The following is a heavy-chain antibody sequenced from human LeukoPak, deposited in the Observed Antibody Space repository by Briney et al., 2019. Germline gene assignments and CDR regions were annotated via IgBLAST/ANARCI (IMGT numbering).Heavy chain of an antibody. CDR2: IWSTANTYAT. J-gene: IGHJ6*03. CDR1: GFTFEDYA. CDR3: SRQPLEGYYYHYMDF. V-gene: IGHV3-73*01. Sequence: GGSLRLSCAASGFTFEDYAIHWVRQAPGKGLEWVGRIWSTANTYATAYEASVKGRFTISRDDSKNTAYLQMNSLKTEDTAVYYCSRQPLEGYYYHYMDFWGKGTTVTISS.